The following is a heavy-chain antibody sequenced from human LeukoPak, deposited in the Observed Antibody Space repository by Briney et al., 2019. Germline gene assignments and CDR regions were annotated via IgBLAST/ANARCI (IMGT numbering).Heavy chain of an antibody. CDR3: ARLPAADGNFDY. CDR2: IYPGDSDT. D-gene: IGHD6-13*01. CDR1: GYSFTSYW. Sequence: GESLQISCKGSGYSFTSYWIGWVRQMPGKGLEWMGIIYPGDSDTRYSPSFQGQVTISAVKSISTAYLQWSNLKASDTAVYYCARLPAADGNFDYWGQGTLVTVSS. J-gene: IGHJ4*02. V-gene: IGHV5-51*01.